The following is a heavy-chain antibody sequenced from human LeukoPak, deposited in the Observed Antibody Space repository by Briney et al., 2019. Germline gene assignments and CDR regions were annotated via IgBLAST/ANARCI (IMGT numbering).Heavy chain of an antibody. J-gene: IGHJ4*02. D-gene: IGHD3-3*01. CDR1: GYTFTSYY. CDR2: INPSGGST. CDR3: ARRYYDFWSGLGY. Sequence: ASVKVSCKASGYTFTSYYMHWVRQAPGQGLEWMGIINPSGGSTSYAQKFQGRVTMTRDTSTSTVYMEPSSLRSEDTAVYCCARRYYDFWSGLGYWGQGTLVTVSS. V-gene: IGHV1-46*01.